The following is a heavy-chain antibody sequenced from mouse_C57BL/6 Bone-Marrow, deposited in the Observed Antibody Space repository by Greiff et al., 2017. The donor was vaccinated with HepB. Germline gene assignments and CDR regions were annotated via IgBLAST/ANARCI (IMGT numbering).Heavy chain of an antibody. D-gene: IGHD1-1*01. V-gene: IGHV1-55*01. J-gene: IGHJ4*01. Sequence: QVQLQQPGAELVKPGASVKMSCKASGYTFTSYWITWVKRRPGQGLEWIGDIYPGIGSTNYNEKFKSKATLTVDTSSSTAYMQLSSLTSEDSAVYYCAGSSYGYYAMDYWGQGTSVTVSS. CDR1: GYTFTSYW. CDR2: IYPGIGST. CDR3: AGSSYGYYAMDY.